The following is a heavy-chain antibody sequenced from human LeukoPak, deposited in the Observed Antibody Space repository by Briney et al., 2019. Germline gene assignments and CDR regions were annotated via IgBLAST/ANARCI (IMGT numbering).Heavy chain of an antibody. CDR3: AKTSSSWYLEAFDI. J-gene: IGHJ3*02. CDR2: ISGSGGST. CDR1: GFTFSDYY. Sequence: GGSLRLSCAASGFTFSDYYMSWIRQAPGKGLEWVSAISGSGGSTYYADSVKGRFTISRDNSKNTLYLQMNSLRAEDTAVYYCAKTSSSWYLEAFDIWGQGTMVTVSS. D-gene: IGHD6-13*01. V-gene: IGHV3-23*01.